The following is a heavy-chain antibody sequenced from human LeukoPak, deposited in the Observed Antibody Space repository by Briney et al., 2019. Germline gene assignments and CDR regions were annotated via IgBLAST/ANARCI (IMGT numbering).Heavy chain of an antibody. J-gene: IGHJ3*02. Sequence: PGGSLRLSCSASGFTVKNNYLGGVRQAPGEGLEWVSISCSDSNTRYSHSVKGRFTISRDTSQNTLSLQMNSLRAEDTAVYYCVRKNRDFNAAFDIWGQGTVVTVSS. D-gene: IGHD2-21*02. CDR1: GFTVKNNY. CDR2: SCSDSNT. V-gene: IGHV3-53*01. CDR3: VRKNRDFNAAFDI.